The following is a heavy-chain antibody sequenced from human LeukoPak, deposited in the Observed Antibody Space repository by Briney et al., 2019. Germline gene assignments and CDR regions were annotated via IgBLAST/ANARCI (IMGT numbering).Heavy chain of an antibody. Sequence: PSETLSLTCSVSGXSFTSSSYYWVWIRQPPRKGLELIGTMYFSGNSYYNPSLKSRVTISVDTSKKQFSLKLSSVTPADTAVYYCARLHYYYGVDVWGQGTAVTVSS. V-gene: IGHV4-39*01. J-gene: IGHJ6*02. CDR2: MYFSGNS. CDR3: ARLHYYYGVDV. CDR1: GXSFTSSSYY.